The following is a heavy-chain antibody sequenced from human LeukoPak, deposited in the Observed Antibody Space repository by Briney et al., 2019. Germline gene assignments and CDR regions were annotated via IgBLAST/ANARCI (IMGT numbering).Heavy chain of an antibody. CDR1: GFTFSSYW. CDR3: AREPYGDYEAVSFDY. J-gene: IGHJ4*02. D-gene: IGHD4-17*01. CDR2: INSDGSST. V-gene: IGHV3-74*01. Sequence: GGSLRLSCAASGFTFSSYWMHWVRQAPGKGLVWVSRINSDGSSTSYADSVKGRFTISRDNAKNTLYLQMNSLRAEDTAVYYCAREPYGDYEAVSFDYWGQGTLVTVSS.